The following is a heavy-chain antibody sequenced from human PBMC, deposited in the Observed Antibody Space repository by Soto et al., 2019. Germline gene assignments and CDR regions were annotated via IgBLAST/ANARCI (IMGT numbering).Heavy chain of an antibody. D-gene: IGHD3-10*01. CDR3: ARAMVRGVITGDYYYYGMDV. J-gene: IGHJ6*02. CDR2: INPNSGGT. V-gene: IGHV1-2*04. Sequence: QVQLVQSGAEVKKPGASVKVSCKASGYTFTGYYMHWVRQAPGQGLEWMGWINPNSGGTNYAQKFQGWVTMTRDTSISTAYMELSRLRSDDTAVYYCARAMVRGVITGDYYYYGMDVWGQGTTVTVSS. CDR1: GYTFTGYY.